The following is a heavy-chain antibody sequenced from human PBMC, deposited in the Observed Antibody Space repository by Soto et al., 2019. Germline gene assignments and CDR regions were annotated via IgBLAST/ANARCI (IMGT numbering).Heavy chain of an antibody. D-gene: IGHD3-10*01. CDR1: GGSISSSSYY. Sequence: SETLSLTCTVSGGSISSSSYYWGWVRQPPGKGLEWIGSIYYSGSTYYNPSLKSRVTISVDTSKNQFSLKLSSVAAADTAVYYCASHVLLWVWFHPWGQGTLVTVSS. CDR2: IYYSGST. CDR3: ASHVLLWVWFHP. J-gene: IGHJ5*02. V-gene: IGHV4-39*01.